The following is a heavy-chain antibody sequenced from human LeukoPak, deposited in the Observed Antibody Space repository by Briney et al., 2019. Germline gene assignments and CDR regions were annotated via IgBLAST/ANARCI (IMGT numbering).Heavy chain of an antibody. CDR3: VTRSYTSGWPT. CDR1: GHTFIGNY. J-gene: IGHJ5*02. Sequence: ASVKVSCKASGHTFIGNYIHWVRQARGQGLEWMGWINPYSGGANYAQRFQGRVTMTRDTSVTTAFLDLDRLTSDDTAVYYCVTRSYTSGWPTWGQGTLVTVSS. CDR2: INPYSGGA. D-gene: IGHD6-19*01. V-gene: IGHV1-2*02.